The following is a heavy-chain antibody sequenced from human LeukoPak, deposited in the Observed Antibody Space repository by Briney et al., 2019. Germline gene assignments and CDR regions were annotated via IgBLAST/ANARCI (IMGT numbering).Heavy chain of an antibody. CDR3: ARGAHYYMDV. CDR1: GFTFSSYA. Sequence: GRSLSLSCAASGFTFSSYAMHWVRQAPGKGLEWVAVISYDGSNKYYADSVKGRFTISRDNSKNTLYLQMNSLRAEDTAVYYCARGAHYYMDVWGKGTTVTVSS. J-gene: IGHJ6*03. V-gene: IGHV3-30*04. CDR2: ISYDGSNK.